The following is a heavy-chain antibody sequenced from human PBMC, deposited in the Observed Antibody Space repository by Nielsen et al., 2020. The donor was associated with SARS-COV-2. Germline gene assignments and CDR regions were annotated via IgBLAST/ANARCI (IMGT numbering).Heavy chain of an antibody. V-gene: IGHV1-3*01. D-gene: IGHD6-6*01. CDR2: INAGNGNT. J-gene: IGHJ6*03. CDR3: ARAHRYSSSSKDYYYYYTDV. Sequence: WVRQAPGQRLEWMGWINAGNGNTKYSQKFQGRVTITRDTSASTAYMELSSLRSEDTAVYYCARAHRYSSSSKDYYYYYTDVWGKGTTVTVSS.